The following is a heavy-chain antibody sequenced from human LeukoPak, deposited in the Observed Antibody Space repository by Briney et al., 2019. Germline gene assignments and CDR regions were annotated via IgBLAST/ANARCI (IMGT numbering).Heavy chain of an antibody. CDR2: IYPGDSDT. CDR3: ARAGYSSGWYVGSFDY. D-gene: IGHD6-19*01. J-gene: IGHJ4*02. Sequence: GESLKISCKGSGYSFTTYWIGWVRQMPGKGLEWMGIIYPGDSDTKYRPSFQGQVTISADKSISTAYLQWSSLKASDTAMYYCARAGYSSGWYVGSFDYWGQGTLVTVSS. V-gene: IGHV5-51*01. CDR1: GYSFTTYW.